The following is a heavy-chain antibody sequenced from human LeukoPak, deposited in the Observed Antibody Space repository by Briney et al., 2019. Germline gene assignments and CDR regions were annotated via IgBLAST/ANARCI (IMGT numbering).Heavy chain of an antibody. CDR2: IIPMFGTA. CDR1: GYTFTSYG. D-gene: IGHD6-13*01. Sequence: SVKVSCKASGYTFTSYGISWVRQAPGQGLEWMGGIIPMFGTANYAQKFQGRVTITADESTSTAYMELSSLRSEDTAVYYCARMGSSSWYYWGQGTLVTVSS. CDR3: ARMGSSSWYY. V-gene: IGHV1-69*13. J-gene: IGHJ4*02.